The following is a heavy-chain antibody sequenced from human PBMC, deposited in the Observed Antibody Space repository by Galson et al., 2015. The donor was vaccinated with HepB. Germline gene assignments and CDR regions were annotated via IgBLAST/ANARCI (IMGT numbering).Heavy chain of an antibody. J-gene: IGHJ2*01. CDR2: ISYTGSYT. D-gene: IGHD4-17*01. Sequence: SLRLSCAASGFSFNYFPMHWVRQAPGKGLEWVAVISYTGSYTAYADFGRGRFTISRDNSNNALYLQMNSLRVEDMALYYCVRPRGAGAGDYQNWYFDLWGRGTLVTVSS. CDR1: GFSFNYFP. V-gene: IGHV3-30-3*01. CDR3: VRPRGAGAGDYQNWYFDL.